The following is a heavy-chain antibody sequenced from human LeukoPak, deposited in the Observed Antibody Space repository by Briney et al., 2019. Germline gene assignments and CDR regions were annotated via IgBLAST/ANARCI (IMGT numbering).Heavy chain of an antibody. CDR2: IYSGGST. V-gene: IGHV3-66*01. J-gene: IGHJ5*02. CDR3: ARTLPGNWFDP. D-gene: IGHD3-10*01. CDR1: GFTVSSNY. Sequence: GGSLRLSCAASGFTVSSNYMSWVRQAPGKGLEWVSVIYSGGSTYYADSVKGRFTISRDNSKNTLYLQMNSLRAEDTAVYYCARTLPGNWFDPWGQGTLVAVSS.